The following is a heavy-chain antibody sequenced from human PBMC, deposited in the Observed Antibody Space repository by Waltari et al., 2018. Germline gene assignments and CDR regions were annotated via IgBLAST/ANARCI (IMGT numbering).Heavy chain of an antibody. CDR3: AKGDFDSSGYGYYHYYYGMEV. J-gene: IGHJ6*02. Sequence: EVQLLESGGGLVQPGGSLRLSCAASGFPFSTYAMNWVRQAPGKGLEWVSAISGSGNNVYYADSVKGRFTISRDNSKNTLHLQMNSLRAEDTAEYYCAKGDFDSSGYGYYHYYYGMEVWGQGSTVTVPS. CDR1: GFPFSTYA. V-gene: IGHV3-23*01. D-gene: IGHD3-22*01. CDR2: ISGSGNNV.